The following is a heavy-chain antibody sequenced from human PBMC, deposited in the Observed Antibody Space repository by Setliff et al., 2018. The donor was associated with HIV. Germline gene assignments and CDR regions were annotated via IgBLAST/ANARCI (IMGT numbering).Heavy chain of an antibody. V-gene: IGHV4-39*07. CDR2: VYYSGST. J-gene: IGHJ4*02. Sequence: PSETLSLTCTVSGGSIRNGLYYWHWIRQPPGKGLEWIGSVYYSGSTYYKPSLKSRVTISVDTSKNQFSLRLSSVTAADRAVYYCARGGGPDTNFDLWGQGTQVTVSS. D-gene: IGHD5-18*01. CDR1: GGSIRNGLYY. CDR3: ARGGGPDTNFDL.